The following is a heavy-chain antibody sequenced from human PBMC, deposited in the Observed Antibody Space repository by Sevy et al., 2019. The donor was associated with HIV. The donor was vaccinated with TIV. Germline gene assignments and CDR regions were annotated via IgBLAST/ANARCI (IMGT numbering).Heavy chain of an antibody. J-gene: IGHJ4*02. D-gene: IGHD3-3*01. CDR1: TFTLSNYG. Sequence: GGSLRLSCAASTFTLSNYGFHWVGQTPDKGLEWVSFISIDGNNKLYADSVKGRFTISRDNSNNTLSLQMNGLRAEDTAVYYCARDWSFDYWGQGTLVTVSS. V-gene: IGHV3-30*03. CDR3: ARDWSFDY. CDR2: ISIDGNNK.